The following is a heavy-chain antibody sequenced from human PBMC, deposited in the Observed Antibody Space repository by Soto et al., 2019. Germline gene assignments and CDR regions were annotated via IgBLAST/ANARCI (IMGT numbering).Heavy chain of an antibody. CDR1: GDSVSSGGYY. CDR3: ARRYGSAFDI. J-gene: IGHJ3*02. Sequence: SETLSLTCIVSGDSVSSGGYYWSWIRQHPGKGLEWIGYIYYSGSTNYNPSLKSRVTISVDTSKNQFSLKLSSVTAADTAVYYCARRYGSAFDIWGRGTMVTVSS. V-gene: IGHV4-61*08. CDR2: IYYSGST. D-gene: IGHD3-10*01.